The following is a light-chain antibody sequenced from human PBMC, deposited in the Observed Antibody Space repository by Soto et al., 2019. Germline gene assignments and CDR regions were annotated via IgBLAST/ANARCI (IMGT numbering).Light chain of an antibody. CDR3: CSSAPESTYV. Sequence: QSALAQPASVSGSPGQSVTISCTGTSSDVGAYNSVSWYQQHPDKAPQLMIYKGTQWPSGVSNRFSGSTSGNVASLTISGLQAGDEADYFCCSSAPESTYVFGTGTKLTVL. CDR2: KGT. J-gene: IGLJ1*01. V-gene: IGLV2-23*01. CDR1: SSDVGAYNS.